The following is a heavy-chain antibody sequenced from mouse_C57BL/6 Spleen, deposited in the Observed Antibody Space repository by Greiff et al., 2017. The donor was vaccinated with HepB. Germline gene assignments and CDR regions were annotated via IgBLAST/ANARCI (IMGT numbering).Heavy chain of an antibody. V-gene: IGHV5-4*01. CDR3: ARDVRFDY. Sequence: EVKLQESGGGLVKPGGSLKLSCAASGFTFSSYAMSWVRQTPEKRLEWVATISDGGSYTYYPDNVKGRFTISKDNAKNNLYLQMSHLKAEDTAMYDCARDVRFDYWGQGTTLTVSS. CDR1: GFTFSSYA. J-gene: IGHJ2*01. CDR2: ISDGGSYT.